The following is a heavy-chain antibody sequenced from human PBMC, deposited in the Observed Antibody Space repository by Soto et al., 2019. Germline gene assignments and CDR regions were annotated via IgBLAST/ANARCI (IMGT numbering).Heavy chain of an antibody. Sequence: EVQLLESGGGLVQPGGSLRLSCAASGFTFSSYAMSWVRQAPGKGLEWVSAISGSGGSTYYADSVKGRFTISRDNSKNTLYLQMNSLRAEDTAVYYCATCLGPTDYGMDVWGQGTKVTVSS. J-gene: IGHJ6*02. CDR1: GFTFSSYA. CDR2: ISGSGGST. CDR3: ATCLGPTDYGMDV. V-gene: IGHV3-23*01. D-gene: IGHD3-16*01.